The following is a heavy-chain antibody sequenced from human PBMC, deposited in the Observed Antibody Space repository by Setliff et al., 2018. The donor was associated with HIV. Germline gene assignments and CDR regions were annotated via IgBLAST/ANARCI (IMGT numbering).Heavy chain of an antibody. CDR1: GDTFTGYT. Sequence: VASVKVSCKSSGDTFTGYTITWVRQAPGQGLEWMGGIIPSLGTANYAQRFKGRVTFTADASTSTVYMELSSLRSEDTAMYYCARDAGYSGSAWNYWGQGPLVTVSS. CDR2: IIPSLGTA. CDR3: ARDAGYSGSAWNY. V-gene: IGHV1-69*13. J-gene: IGHJ4*02. D-gene: IGHD5-12*01.